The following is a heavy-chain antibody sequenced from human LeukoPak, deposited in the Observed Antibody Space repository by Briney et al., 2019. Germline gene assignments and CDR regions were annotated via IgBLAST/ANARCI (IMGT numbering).Heavy chain of an antibody. Sequence: GGSLRLSCAASGFTFSSYAMSWVRQAPGKGLEWVSAISGSGGSTYYADSVKGRFTISRDNSKNTLYLQMNSLRAEVTAVYYCAKAVAPYYYDSSGRLFDYWGQGTLVTVSS. CDR2: ISGSGGST. V-gene: IGHV3-23*01. J-gene: IGHJ4*02. D-gene: IGHD3-22*01. CDR3: AKAVAPYYYDSSGRLFDY. CDR1: GFTFSSYA.